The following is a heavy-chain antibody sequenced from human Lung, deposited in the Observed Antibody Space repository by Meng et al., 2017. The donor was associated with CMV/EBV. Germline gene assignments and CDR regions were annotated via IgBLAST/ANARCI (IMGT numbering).Heavy chain of an antibody. D-gene: IGHD3-10*01. Sequence: LQLQGSGQGLVKPSETLSLTCTGPGGSICSNGYYWDWVRQPPGKGLEWIGAIYHSGSTSYNPSLQSRVTMFVDTSKNQFSLMLTSVTATDTAVYYCARRRGGSGRDCWGQGTLVTVSS. V-gene: IGHV4-39*01. CDR3: ARRRGGSGRDC. CDR2: IYHSGST. J-gene: IGHJ4*02. CDR1: GGSICSNGYY.